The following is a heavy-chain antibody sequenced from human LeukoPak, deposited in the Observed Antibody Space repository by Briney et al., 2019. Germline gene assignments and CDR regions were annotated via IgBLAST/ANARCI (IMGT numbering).Heavy chain of an antibody. Sequence: SVKVSFKASGGTFSSYAISWVRQAPGQGLEWMGGIIPIFGTANYAQKFQGRVTTTTDESTSTAYMELSSLRSEDTAVYYCARGNVLRFLEWLLSDAFDIWGQGTMVTVSS. J-gene: IGHJ3*02. V-gene: IGHV1-69*05. CDR3: ARGNVLRFLEWLLSDAFDI. CDR1: GGTFSSYA. D-gene: IGHD3-3*01. CDR2: IIPIFGTA.